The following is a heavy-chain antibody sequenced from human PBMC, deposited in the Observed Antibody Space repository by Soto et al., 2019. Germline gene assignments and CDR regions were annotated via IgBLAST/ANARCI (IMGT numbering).Heavy chain of an antibody. J-gene: IGHJ5*02. CDR2: ISSSSSTI. CDR1: GFTFSSYS. Sequence: EVQLVESGGGLVQPGGSLRLSCAASGFTFSSYSMNWVRQAPGKGLEWVSYISSSSSTIYYADSVKGRFTISRDNAKNSLYLQMNSLRDEDTAVYYCARASYVWGSYRYSSNWFDPWGQGTLVTVSS. D-gene: IGHD3-16*02. CDR3: ARASYVWGSYRYSSNWFDP. V-gene: IGHV3-48*02.